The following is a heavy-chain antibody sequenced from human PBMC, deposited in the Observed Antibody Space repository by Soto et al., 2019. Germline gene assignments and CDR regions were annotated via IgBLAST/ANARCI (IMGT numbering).Heavy chain of an antibody. J-gene: IGHJ5*02. Sequence: VQLRQSGPGLVKPSGTLSLTCAVSGGSISSSNWWTWVRQAPGKGLEWIGEIYHSGNTYYNPSLKGRVTLTVXXXNXXFARKLNSVTAADTAVYYCATLPPRVVASLLPIPTWGQGTLVTVSS. CDR1: GGSISSSNW. CDR2: IYHSGNT. V-gene: IGHV4-4*02. D-gene: IGHD1-26*01. CDR3: ATLPPRVVASLLPIPT.